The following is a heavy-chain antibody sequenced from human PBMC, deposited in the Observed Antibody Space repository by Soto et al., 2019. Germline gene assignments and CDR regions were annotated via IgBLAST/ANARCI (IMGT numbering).Heavy chain of an antibody. Sequence: SETLSLTCTVSGGSISSYYWSWIRQPPGKGLEWIGYIYYSGSTNYNPSLKSRVTISVDTSKNQFSLKLSSVTAADTAVYYCVISRWGIGWFDPWGQGALVTVPQ. CDR3: VISRWGIGWFDP. D-gene: IGHD7-27*01. J-gene: IGHJ5*02. CDR1: GGSISSYY. CDR2: IYYSGST. V-gene: IGHV4-59*08.